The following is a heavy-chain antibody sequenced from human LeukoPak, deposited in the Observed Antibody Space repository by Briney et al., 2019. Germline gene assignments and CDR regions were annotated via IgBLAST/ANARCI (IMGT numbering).Heavy chain of an antibody. CDR3: ARGREDFDY. CDR2: MSYDGNDK. J-gene: IGHJ4*02. V-gene: IGHV3-30*09. CDR1: GFTFSSYA. Sequence: GRSLRLSCAASGFTFSSYAMHWVRQAPGKGLEWVAVMSYDGNDKYYADSVKGRFVVSRVNSKNTLYLQMNSLRAEDTAVYYCARGREDFDYWGQGTLVTVSS.